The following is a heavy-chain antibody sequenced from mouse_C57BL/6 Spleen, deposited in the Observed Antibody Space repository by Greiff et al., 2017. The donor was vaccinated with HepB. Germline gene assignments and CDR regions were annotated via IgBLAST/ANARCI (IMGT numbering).Heavy chain of an antibody. CDR3: ARWNYGSSPYGYFDV. Sequence: QVQLQQPGAELVKPGASVKLSCKASGYTFTSYWMHWVKQRPGRGLEWIGRIDPNSGGTKYNEKFQSKATLTVDKPSSTAYMQLSSLTSEDSAVYYCARWNYGSSPYGYFDVWGTGTTVTVSS. CDR2: IDPNSGGT. J-gene: IGHJ1*03. D-gene: IGHD1-1*01. V-gene: IGHV1-72*01. CDR1: GYTFTSYW.